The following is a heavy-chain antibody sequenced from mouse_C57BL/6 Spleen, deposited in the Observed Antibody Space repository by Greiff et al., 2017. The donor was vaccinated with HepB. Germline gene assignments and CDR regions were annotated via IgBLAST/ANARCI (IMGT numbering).Heavy chain of an antibody. CDR1: GFTFSDYG. D-gene: IGHD1-1*01. CDR2: ISSCSSTI. J-gene: IGHJ1*03. CDR3: ARGRGSSPHWYFDV. V-gene: IGHV5-17*01. Sequence: EVQRVESGGGLVKPGGSLKLSCAASGFTFSDYGMHWVRQAPEKGLEWVAYISSCSSTIYYADTVKGRFTISRDNAKNTLFLQRTSLRSEDTAMYYCARGRGSSPHWYFDVWGTGTTVTVSS.